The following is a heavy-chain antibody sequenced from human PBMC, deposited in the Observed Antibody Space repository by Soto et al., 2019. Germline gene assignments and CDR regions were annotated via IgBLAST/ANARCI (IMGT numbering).Heavy chain of an antibody. J-gene: IGHJ4*02. V-gene: IGHV3-23*01. Sequence: EVQLLESGGGLVQPGGSLRLSCAASGFTFSSYAMSWVRQAPGKGLEWVSAISGSGGSTYYADSVKGRFTISRDNSKNTLYLQMNSLRAEDTAVYYCAKALPLWFWEPSAFDYWGQGTLVTVSS. CDR3: AKALPLWFWEPSAFDY. CDR2: ISGSGGST. CDR1: GFTFSSYA. D-gene: IGHD3-10*01.